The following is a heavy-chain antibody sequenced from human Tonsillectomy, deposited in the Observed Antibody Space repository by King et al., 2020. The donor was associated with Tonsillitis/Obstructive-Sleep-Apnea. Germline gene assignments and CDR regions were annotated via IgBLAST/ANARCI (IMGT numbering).Heavy chain of an antibody. J-gene: IGHJ6*03. V-gene: IGHV3-30*01. Sequence: VQLVESGGGVVQPGRSLRLSCAASGFTFSSYAMHWVRQAPGKGLEWVAVISYDGSNKYYADSVKGRFTISRDNSKNTLYLQMNSLRAEDTAVYYCAGGFDYSFLDYYYYIDVWGKGTTVTVSS. D-gene: IGHD4-11*01. CDR1: GFTFSSYA. CDR2: ISYDGSNK. CDR3: AGGFDYSFLDYYYYIDV.